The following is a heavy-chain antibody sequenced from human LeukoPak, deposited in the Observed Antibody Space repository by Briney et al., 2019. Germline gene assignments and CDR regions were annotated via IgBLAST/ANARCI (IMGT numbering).Heavy chain of an antibody. D-gene: IGHD1-7*01. CDR2: VLDSGGST. CDR3: GRGIATGTGDN. V-gene: IGHV3-23*01. CDR1: GFTFSFYA. J-gene: IGHJ4*02. Sequence: GGSLRLSCAASGFTFSFYAMSWVRQAPGQGLEWVSAVLDSGGSTYSADSVKGRFTISRDNAKNTLFLQMNSLRADDTAVYYCGRGIATGTGDNWGQGTLVTVSS.